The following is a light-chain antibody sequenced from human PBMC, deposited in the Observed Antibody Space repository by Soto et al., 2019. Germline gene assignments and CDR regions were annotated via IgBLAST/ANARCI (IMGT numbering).Light chain of an antibody. CDR3: AAWDDSLNGVV. CDR1: SSDIGSNT. Sequence: QSVLTQPPSASGTPGQRVTISCSGISSDIGSNTVNWYQQLPGTAPKPLIYSNNHRPSGVPDRFSGSKSGTSASLAISGLQAEDEADYYCAAWDDSLNGVVFGGGTKLTVL. J-gene: IGLJ2*01. V-gene: IGLV1-44*01. CDR2: SNN.